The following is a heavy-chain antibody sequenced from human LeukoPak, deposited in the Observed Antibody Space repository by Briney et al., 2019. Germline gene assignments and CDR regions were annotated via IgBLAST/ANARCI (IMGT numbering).Heavy chain of an antibody. CDR1: GYTFTSYD. D-gene: IGHD3-9*01. V-gene: IGHV1-8*01. CDR3: ARYGDILTNMDV. CDR2: MNPNSGNT. Sequence: ASVKVSCKASGYTFTSYDINWGRQATGQGLEWMGWMNPNSGNTGYAQKFQGRVTMTRNTSISTAYMELSSLRSEDTAVYYCARYGDILTNMDVWGKGTTVTVSS. J-gene: IGHJ6*03.